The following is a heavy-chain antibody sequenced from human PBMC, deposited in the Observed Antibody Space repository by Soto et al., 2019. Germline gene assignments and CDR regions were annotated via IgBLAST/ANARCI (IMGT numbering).Heavy chain of an antibody. CDR1: GFTFSSYA. Sequence: EVQLLESGGGLVQPGGSLRLSCAASGFTFSSYAMSWVRQAPGKGLEWVSAISGTGGSTYYADSVKGRFTISRDNSKNTPYLQMNSLRAEDTAVYYCASIHEVVAAIFRAIDIWGQGTMVTVSS. CDR2: ISGTGGST. CDR3: ASIHEVVAAIFRAIDI. V-gene: IGHV3-23*01. D-gene: IGHD2-15*01. J-gene: IGHJ3*02.